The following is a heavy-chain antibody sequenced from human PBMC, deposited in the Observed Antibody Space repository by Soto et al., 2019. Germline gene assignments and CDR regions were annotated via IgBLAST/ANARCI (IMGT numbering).Heavy chain of an antibody. J-gene: IGHJ4*01. V-gene: IGHV6-1*01. D-gene: IGHD1-26*01. CDR3: ARGEQYSGSIFDY. CDR1: GDSVSSNSAG. Sequence: SQTLSLTCAITGDSVSSNSAGWIWVRQSPSRGLEWLGRTYYRSKWYYEYAVSVRGRITINPDTSKNQYSLQLNSVTPEDTAVYFCARGEQYSGSIFDYWGQGTLVTVSS. CDR2: TYYRSKWYY.